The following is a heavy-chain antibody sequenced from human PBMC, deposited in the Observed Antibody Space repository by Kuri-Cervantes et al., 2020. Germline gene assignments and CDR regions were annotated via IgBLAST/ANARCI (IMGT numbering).Heavy chain of an antibody. CDR3: AKDSSSSPDLAYYFDY. Sequence: GESLKISCAASGFTFSSYAMSWVRQAPGKGLEWVSAISGSGGSTYYADSVKGRFSISRDNSKNTVSLQVNSLRAEDTAVYYCAKDSSSSPDLAYYFDYWGQGTLVTVSS. J-gene: IGHJ4*02. D-gene: IGHD6-13*01. CDR1: GFTFSSYA. V-gene: IGHV3-23*01. CDR2: ISGSGGST.